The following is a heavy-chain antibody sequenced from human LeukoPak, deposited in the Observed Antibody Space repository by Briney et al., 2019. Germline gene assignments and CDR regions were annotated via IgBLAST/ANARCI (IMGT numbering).Heavy chain of an antibody. Sequence: GGSLRLSCAASGFTFSSYSMNWVRQAPGKGLEWVSSISSSSSYIYYADSVKGRFTISRDNAKNSLYLQMNSLRAEDTAVYYCARDCSGGSCYSDGDDAFHIWGQGTMVTVSS. V-gene: IGHV3-21*01. CDR3: ARDCSGGSCYSDGDDAFHI. CDR2: ISSSSSYI. J-gene: IGHJ3*02. D-gene: IGHD2-15*01. CDR1: GFTFSSYS.